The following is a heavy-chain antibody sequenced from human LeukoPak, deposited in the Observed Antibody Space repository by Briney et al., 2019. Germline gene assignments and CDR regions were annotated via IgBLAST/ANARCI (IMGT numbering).Heavy chain of an antibody. D-gene: IGHD6-6*01. J-gene: IGHJ4*01. CDR3: ARYSSSSGGASYYLDY. Sequence: GGSLRLSCTASGFTLRNYWMYWVRQVPGKRLVWVSRISGDGSVTNYADSVQGRLTISRDNAKNILYLQINNLRSEDTAVYYCARYSSSSGGASYYLDYWGHGTLVTVSS. CDR1: GFTLRNYW. CDR2: ISGDGSVT. V-gene: IGHV3-74*01.